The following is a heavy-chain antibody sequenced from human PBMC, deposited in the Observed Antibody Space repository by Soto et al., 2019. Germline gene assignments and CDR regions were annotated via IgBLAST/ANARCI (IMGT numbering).Heavy chain of an antibody. V-gene: IGHV4-59*01. CDR1: GDSISSYY. D-gene: IGHD3-22*01. CDR2: IHFSGST. CDR3: ARLLYYDTTGYHYVGAHFAC. Sequence: QVQLQESGPGLVKPSETLSLICTVSGDSISSYYWSWIRQPPGKGLEWIGHIHFSGSTNYNPSLKSRVTISTDTSKNQFSRNLNSVSAADTAVYYCARLLYYDTTGYHYVGAHFACWGQGTLVPVSS. J-gene: IGHJ4*02.